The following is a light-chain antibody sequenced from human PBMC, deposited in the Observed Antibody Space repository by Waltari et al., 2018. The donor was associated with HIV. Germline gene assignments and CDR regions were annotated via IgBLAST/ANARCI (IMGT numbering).Light chain of an antibody. Sequence: SYEVTQPPSVAVSPGQTATIPCSGYELGDKYTCWYQHKPGQSPLLVIYQDHKRPSGIPERFSGSSSGQTATLTISGSLPMDEADYYCQAWGSTTSGVFGRGTKLTVL. CDR1: ELGDKY. CDR2: QDH. J-gene: IGLJ2*01. V-gene: IGLV3-1*01. CDR3: QAWGSTTSGV.